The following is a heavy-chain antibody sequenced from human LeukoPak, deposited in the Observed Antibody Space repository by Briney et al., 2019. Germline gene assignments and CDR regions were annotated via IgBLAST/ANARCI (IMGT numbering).Heavy chain of an antibody. CDR3: AKDGGLWVSAHWGDS. V-gene: IGHV3-21*04. CDR1: GFTFSSYS. CDR2: ISSSSSYI. D-gene: IGHD7-27*01. Sequence: GGSLRLSCAASGFTFSSYSMNWVRQAPGKGLEWVSSISSSSSYIYYADSVKGRFTISRDNAKNTLFLQMNSLRAEDTAVYYCAKDGGLWVSAHWGDSWGRGTLVTVSS. J-gene: IGHJ4*02.